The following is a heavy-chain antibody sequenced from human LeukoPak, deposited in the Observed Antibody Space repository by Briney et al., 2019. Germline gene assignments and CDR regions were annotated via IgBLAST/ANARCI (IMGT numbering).Heavy chain of an antibody. J-gene: IGHJ4*02. CDR2: LSWNSGSI. CDR1: GFTFDDYA. V-gene: IGHV3-9*01. CDR3: AKGQYWLDY. D-gene: IGHD2-8*02. Sequence: GGSLRLSCAASGFTFDDYAMHWVRQAPGKGLEWVSGLSWNSGSIGYADSVKGRFTISRDNAKNSLYLQMNSLRAEDTALYYCAKGQYWLDYWGQGTLVTVSS.